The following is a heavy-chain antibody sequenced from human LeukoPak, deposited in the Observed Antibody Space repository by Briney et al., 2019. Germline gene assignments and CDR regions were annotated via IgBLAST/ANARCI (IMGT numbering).Heavy chain of an antibody. CDR1: GFTFSSYG. V-gene: IGHV3-33*01. Sequence: GGSLRLSCAASGFTFSSYGMHWVRQAPGKGLEWVAVIWYDGSNKYYADSVKGRFTISRDNSKNTLYLQMNSLRAEDTAVYYCARDGIGPDYDDFDYWVQGTLVTVAS. CDR2: IWYDGSNK. CDR3: ARDGIGPDYDDFDY. J-gene: IGHJ4*02. D-gene: IGHD3-16*01.